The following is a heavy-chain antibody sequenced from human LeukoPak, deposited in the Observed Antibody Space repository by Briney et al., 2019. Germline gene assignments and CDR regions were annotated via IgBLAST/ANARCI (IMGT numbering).Heavy chain of an antibody. D-gene: IGHD3-16*01. CDR1: GGSISSYY. CDR3: ASQPPRDDYVWGS. V-gene: IGHV4-59*08. CDR2: IYYSGST. Sequence: SETLSLTCTVSGGSISSYYWSWIRQPPGKGLEWIGYIYYSGSTNYNPSLKSRVTISIDTSKNQFSLKLSSVTAADTAMYYCASQPPRDDYVWGSWGQGTLVTVSS. J-gene: IGHJ5*02.